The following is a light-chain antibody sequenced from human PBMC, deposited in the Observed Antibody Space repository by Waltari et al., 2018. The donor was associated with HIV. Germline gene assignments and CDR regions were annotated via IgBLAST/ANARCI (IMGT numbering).Light chain of an antibody. V-gene: IGLV1-40*01. J-gene: IGLJ3*02. CDR3: QSYDNTVNGWV. CDR2: GNT. CDR1: SSNIGTNYA. Sequence: QSVLTQPPSVSGAPGQNVTVPCTGSSSNIGTNYAVPWYQFLPGEVPKLLIYGNTIRPAGVPGRFSGSSSGTSASLAITGLQPADEADYYCQSYDNTVNGWVFGGGTRVTV.